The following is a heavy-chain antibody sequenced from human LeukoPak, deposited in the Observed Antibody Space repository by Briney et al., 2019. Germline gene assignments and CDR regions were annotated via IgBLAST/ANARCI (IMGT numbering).Heavy chain of an antibody. CDR3: PHRHDDVLVVVVTFDS. D-gene: IGHD3-10*02. Sequence: SPSLVQPTQTLTLTCTFSGISLTTHGAGVGWIRQPPGNALQWLGNIHLDGDSRYSPSLRSRLTITKDTSKNQVVLAMTNMDPLDTATYYCPHRHDDVLVVVVTFDSWGQGTLFTASS. CDR1: GISLTTHGAG. V-gene: IGHV2-5*02. CDR2: IHLDGDS. J-gene: IGHJ4*02.